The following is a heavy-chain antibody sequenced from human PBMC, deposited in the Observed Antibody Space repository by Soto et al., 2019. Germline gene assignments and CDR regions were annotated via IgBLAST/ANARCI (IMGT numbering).Heavy chain of an antibody. CDR3: TTDPGYCSGGSCYRCLCDY. V-gene: IGHV3-15*01. D-gene: IGHD2-15*01. CDR1: GFTFSNAW. Sequence: GGSLRLSCAASGFTFSNAWMSWVRQAPGKGLEWVGRIKSKTDGGTTDYAAPVKGRFTISRDDSKNTLYLQMNSLKTEDTAVYYCTTDPGYCSGGSCYRCLCDYWGQGTLVTVSS. J-gene: IGHJ4*02. CDR2: IKSKTDGGTT.